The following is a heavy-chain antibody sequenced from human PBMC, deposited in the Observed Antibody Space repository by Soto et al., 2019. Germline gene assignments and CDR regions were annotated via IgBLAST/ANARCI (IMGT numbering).Heavy chain of an antibody. CDR3: VQTTGWPGFDF. V-gene: IGHV3-53*01. Sequence: PGGSLRLSCTVSGLTFRDAWMTWVRQAPGKGLEWVSVIYGGGTTYYADSVKGRFTISRDTSKNTLYLQMNSLRAEDTAVYYCVQTTGWPGFDFWGQGTLVTVSS. D-gene: IGHD6-19*01. CDR2: IYGGGTT. J-gene: IGHJ4*02. CDR1: GLTFRDAW.